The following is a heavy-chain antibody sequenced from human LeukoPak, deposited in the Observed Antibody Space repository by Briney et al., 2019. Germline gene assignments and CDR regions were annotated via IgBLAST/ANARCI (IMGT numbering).Heavy chain of an antibody. CDR3: ATPLDYYDSSGYHQGGD. Sequence: PGGSLRLSCAASGFTFSSYSMNWVRQAPGKGLEWVSSISSSSSYIYYADSVKGRFTISRDNANNLLYLQMNSMRAEDTAVYYCATPLDYYDSSGYHQGGDWGQGTLVTVSS. J-gene: IGHJ4*02. CDR2: ISSSSSYI. CDR1: GFTFSSYS. D-gene: IGHD3-22*01. V-gene: IGHV3-21*04.